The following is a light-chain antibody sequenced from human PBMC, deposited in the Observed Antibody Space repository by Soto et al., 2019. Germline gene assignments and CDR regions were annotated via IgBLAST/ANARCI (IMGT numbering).Light chain of an antibody. V-gene: IGKV3-11*01. Sequence: ETVLTQSPATLSLSPGERATLSCRASQSVATYLAWYQQKPGQAPRLLIYNASDRATGIPARCSGSGSGTDFTLTISSLKPEAFAVYYCQQRSDWPSYTFGQGTKLEIK. CDR2: NAS. J-gene: IGKJ2*01. CDR1: QSVATY. CDR3: QQRSDWPSYT.